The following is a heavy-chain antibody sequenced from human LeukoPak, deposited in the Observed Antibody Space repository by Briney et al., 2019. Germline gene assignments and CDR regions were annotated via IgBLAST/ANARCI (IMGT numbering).Heavy chain of an antibody. J-gene: IGHJ3*02. CDR2: IYPGDSDT. CDR3: ARSVVPRGDVFDI. V-gene: IGHV5-51*01. CDR1: GYSLTSYW. Sequence: GESLKISCKGSGYSLTSYWIGWVRQMPGKGLEWMGIIYPGDSDTRYSPSFQGQVTISADKSISTAYLQWSSLKASDTAMYYCARSVVPRGDVFDIWGQGTMVTVSS. D-gene: IGHD3-22*01.